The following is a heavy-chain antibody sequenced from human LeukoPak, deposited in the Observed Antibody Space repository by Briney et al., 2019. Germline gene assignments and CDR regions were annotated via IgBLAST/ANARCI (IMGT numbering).Heavy chain of an antibody. CDR1: GFTVSGKY. D-gene: IGHD3-10*01. CDR3: AKDRITMVRGVIVYYFDY. CDR2: IYSGGNT. V-gene: IGHV3-66*02. Sequence: GGSLRLSCAASGFTVSGKYMSWVRQTPGKGLEWISIIYSGGNTYYADSVKGRFTISRDNSKNTLYLQMNSLRAEDTAVYYCAKDRITMVRGVIVYYFDYWGQGTLVTVSS. J-gene: IGHJ4*02.